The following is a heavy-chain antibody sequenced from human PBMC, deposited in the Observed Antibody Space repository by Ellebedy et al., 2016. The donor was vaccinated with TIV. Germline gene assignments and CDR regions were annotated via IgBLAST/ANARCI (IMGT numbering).Heavy chain of an antibody. CDR3: ARCINSYDSSGYYWVGYYYYYMDV. CDR1: GFTFSSYW. Sequence: GESLKISXAASGFTFSSYWMSWVRQAPGKGLEWVANIKQDGSEKYYVDSVKGRFTISRDNAKNSLYLQINSLRAEDTAVYYCARCINSYDSSGYYWVGYYYYYMDVWGKGTTVTVSS. D-gene: IGHD3-22*01. CDR2: IKQDGSEK. V-gene: IGHV3-7*01. J-gene: IGHJ6*03.